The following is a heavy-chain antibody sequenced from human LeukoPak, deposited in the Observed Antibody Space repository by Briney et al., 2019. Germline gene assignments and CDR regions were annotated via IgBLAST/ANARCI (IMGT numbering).Heavy chain of an antibody. J-gene: IGHJ4*02. V-gene: IGHV3-11*04. D-gene: IGHD5-18*01. CDR1: GFTLSDYY. Sequence: GGSLRLSCAASGFTLSDYYMIWIRQAPGKGLECISYISYTGDYIYDADSVKGRFTISRDNAKNSLHLQMNSLRAEDTAIYYCARPRRGYSYGFFDNWGQGTLVTVSS. CDR2: ISYTGDYI. CDR3: ARPRRGYSYGFFDN.